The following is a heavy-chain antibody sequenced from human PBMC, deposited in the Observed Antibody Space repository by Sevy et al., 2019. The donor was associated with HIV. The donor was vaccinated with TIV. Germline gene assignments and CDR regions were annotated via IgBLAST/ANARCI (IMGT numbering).Heavy chain of an antibody. CDR1: GGSISSYY. Sequence: SETLSLTCTVSGGSISSYYWSWIRQPPGKGLEWIGYIDYSGSTNYNPSLKSRVTISVDTSKNQFSLKLSSVTAADTAVYYWARWSTGWFDPWGQGTLVTVSS. D-gene: IGHD2-15*01. J-gene: IGHJ5*02. CDR2: IDYSGST. V-gene: IGHV4-59*01. CDR3: ARWSTGWFDP.